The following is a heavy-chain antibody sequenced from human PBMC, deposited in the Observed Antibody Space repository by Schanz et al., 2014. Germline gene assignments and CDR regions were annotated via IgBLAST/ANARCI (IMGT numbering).Heavy chain of an antibody. Sequence: QVQLVQSGAEVKKPGSSMKVSCKASGGTFSTYPISWGRQAPGQGLEWMGRIIPILGIANYAQKFQGRVTNTADKSTSTAYMDLSSLRPEDTAVYYCARSNYYDNSDYYNSFDYWGQGTLVTVSS. V-gene: IGHV1-69*02. D-gene: IGHD3-22*01. CDR2: IIPILGIA. CDR1: GGTFSTYP. CDR3: ARSNYYDNSDYYNSFDY. J-gene: IGHJ4*02.